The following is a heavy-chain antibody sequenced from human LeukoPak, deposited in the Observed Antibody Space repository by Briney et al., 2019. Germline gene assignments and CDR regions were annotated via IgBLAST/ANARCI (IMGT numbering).Heavy chain of an antibody. CDR3: ARLDVRGVISAFDI. V-gene: IGHV4-39*07. D-gene: IGHD3-10*02. J-gene: IGHJ3*02. CDR2: IYYSGST. CDR1: GCSISSSSYY. Sequence: SETLSLTCTVSGCSISSSSYYWGWIRQPPGKGLEWIGSIYYSGSTYYNPSLKSRATISVDTSKNQFSLKLSSVTAADTAVYYCARLDVRGVISAFDIWGQGTMVTVSS.